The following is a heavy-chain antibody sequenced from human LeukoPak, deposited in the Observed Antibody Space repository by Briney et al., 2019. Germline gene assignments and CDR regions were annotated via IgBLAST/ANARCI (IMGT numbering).Heavy chain of an antibody. D-gene: IGHD6-13*01. V-gene: IGHV7-4-1*02. CDR3: ARVGSSSWTYFDY. CDR1: GYTFTSYA. J-gene: IGHJ4*02. Sequence: GASVKVSCKASGYTFTSYAMNWVRQAPGQGLEWMGWINTNTGEPTYAQAFTGRFVFSLDTSVSTAYLQISSLKPEDTAVYYCARVGSSSWTYFDYWGQGTLVTVSS. CDR2: INTNTGEP.